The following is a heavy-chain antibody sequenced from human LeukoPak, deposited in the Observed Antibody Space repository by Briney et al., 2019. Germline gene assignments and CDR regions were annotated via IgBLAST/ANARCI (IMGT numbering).Heavy chain of an antibody. CDR1: GFTFSNYW. V-gene: IGHV3-7*01. CDR2: IKQDGSEK. CDR3: ARDVQFLEWLLFPTPDY. J-gene: IGHJ4*02. Sequence: GGSLRLSCAASGFTFSNYWMGWVRQAPGKGLEWVANIKQDGSEKYYVDFVKGRFTISRDNTKSSLYLQMNSLGAEDTAVYYCARDVQFLEWLLFPTPDYWGQGTLVTVSS. D-gene: IGHD3-3*01.